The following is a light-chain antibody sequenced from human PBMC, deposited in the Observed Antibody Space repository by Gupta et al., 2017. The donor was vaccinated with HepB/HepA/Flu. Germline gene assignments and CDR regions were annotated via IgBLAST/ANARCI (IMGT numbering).Light chain of an antibody. CDR1: SSNIGTNY. CDR2: KTN. J-gene: IGLJ3*02. CDR3: AAWDDSVSGPV. Sequence: QSVLTQPPSASGTPGQRVTISCSGSSSNIGTNYVYWYKQLPGTAPQLLIYKTNQRPSWVPDRFSGSKSATSASLAISGLRSEDEFDYYCAAWDDSVSGPVFGGGTKLTV. V-gene: IGLV1-47*01.